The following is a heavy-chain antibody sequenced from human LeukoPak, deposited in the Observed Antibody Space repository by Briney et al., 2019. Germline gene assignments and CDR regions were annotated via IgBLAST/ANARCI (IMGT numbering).Heavy chain of an antibody. CDR1: GFTLSHYY. CDR3: ARQGSEIDY. V-gene: IGHV3-11*01. Sequence: KPGGSLRLSCAASGFTLSHYYMTWIRRAPGKGLEWLSCISSSGDTIYYADSVKGRFTVSRDNAENSLYLQMNSLRAEDTAMYYCARQGSEIDYWGQGTLVTVSS. CDR2: ISSSGDTI. J-gene: IGHJ4*02.